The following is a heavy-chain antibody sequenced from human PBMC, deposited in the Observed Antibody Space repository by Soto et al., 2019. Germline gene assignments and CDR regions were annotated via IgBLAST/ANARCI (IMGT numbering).Heavy chain of an antibody. J-gene: IGHJ6*02. D-gene: IGHD6-13*01. CDR2: ISGTSGIT. CDR3: AKQIKSRAYFYPMDV. V-gene: IGHV3-23*01. CDR1: GFTFSAYG. Sequence: GGSLRLSCAGSGFTFSAYGMSWVRQTPGKGLEWVSSISGTSGITYYADSVKGRFTISRDNSKNTLYLHMNSLRAEDTAVYYCAKQIKSRAYFYPMDVWGQGTTVTVSS.